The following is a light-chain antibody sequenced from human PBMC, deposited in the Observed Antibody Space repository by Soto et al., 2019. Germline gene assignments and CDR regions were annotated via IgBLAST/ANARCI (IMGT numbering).Light chain of an antibody. CDR3: QQYGSSRT. V-gene: IGKV3-20*01. CDR1: QSVDSNY. Sequence: EIVLTQSPGTLSLSPGERATLSCRASQSVDSNYLAWYQQKPGQAPRPRIYGASNGAAGIPARFSGSGSGTDFTLTISRLEPEHFAVYYCQQYGSSRTFSQGTKVEIK. J-gene: IGKJ1*01. CDR2: GAS.